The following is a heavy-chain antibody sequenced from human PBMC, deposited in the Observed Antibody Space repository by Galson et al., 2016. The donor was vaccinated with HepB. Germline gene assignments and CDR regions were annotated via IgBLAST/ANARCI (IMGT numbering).Heavy chain of an antibody. CDR3: AKDLSRGSGSYYSRYYYYGVDV. CDR2: VTWNSGSM. CDR1: GFNFDDYA. Sequence: SLRLSCATSGFNFDDYAMHWVRQGPGKGLEWVSSVTWNSGSMGYADSVKGRFTISRDNAKTSLYLQMNSLRPEATALYYCAKDLSRGSGSYYSRYYYYGVDVWGRGTTVTVSS. J-gene: IGHJ6*02. V-gene: IGHV3-9*01. D-gene: IGHD3-10*01.